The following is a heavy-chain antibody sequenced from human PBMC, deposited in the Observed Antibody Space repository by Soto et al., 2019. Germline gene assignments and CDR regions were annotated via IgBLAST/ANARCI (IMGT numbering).Heavy chain of an antibody. CDR2: IYWDDDK. D-gene: IGHD6-19*01. CDR3: AHRRRQQWLVDAFDI. V-gene: IGHV2-5*02. J-gene: IGHJ3*02. Sequence: QITLKESGPTLMKPTQTLTLTCTFSGFSLSTSGVGVGWIRQPPGKALEWLALIYWDDDKRYSPSLKSRLTITKDTSKNQVVLTMTNMDPVDTATYYCAHRRRQQWLVDAFDIWGQGTMVTVSS. CDR1: GFSLSTSGVG.